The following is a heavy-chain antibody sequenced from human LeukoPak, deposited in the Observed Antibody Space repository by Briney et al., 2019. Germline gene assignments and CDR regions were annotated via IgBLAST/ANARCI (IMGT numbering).Heavy chain of an antibody. J-gene: IGHJ4*02. CDR1: GFTFSSYA. CDR3: ARDNYDSSGYYFD. Sequence: PGGSLRLSCAASGFTFSSYAMSWVRQAPGKGLEWVSAISGSGGSTYYADSVKGRFTISRDNSKNTLYLQMNSPRAEDTAVYYCARDNYDSSGYYFDWGQGTLVTVSS. CDR2: ISGSGGST. D-gene: IGHD3-22*01. V-gene: IGHV3-23*01.